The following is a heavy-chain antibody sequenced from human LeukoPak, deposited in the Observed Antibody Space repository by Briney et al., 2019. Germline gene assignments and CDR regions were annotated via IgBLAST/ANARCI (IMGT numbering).Heavy chain of an antibody. CDR2: LNGDGSDT. CDR1: GFTFSTSW. D-gene: IGHD3-16*01. J-gene: IGHJ3*02. Sequence: GGSLRLSCAASGFTFSTSWMYWVRQAPGKGLVWVSRLNGDGSDTSYADSVKGRFIISRDNAKNTLYLQMNSLRAEDTAVYYCALLPGGSLAFDIWGQGTMVTVSS. CDR3: ALLPGGSLAFDI. V-gene: IGHV3-74*01.